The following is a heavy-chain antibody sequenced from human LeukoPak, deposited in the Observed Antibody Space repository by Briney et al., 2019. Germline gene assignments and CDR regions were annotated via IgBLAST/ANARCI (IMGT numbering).Heavy chain of an antibody. Sequence: PGGSLRLSCAASGFTFSSFALSWVRQAPGKGLEWVSGISGSGGSTYYADSVKGRFTISRDNSKNTLYLQMNSLRAEDTAVYYCAKGGSRYYDSSGYYNYWGQGTLVTVSS. CDR2: ISGSGGST. CDR1: GFTFSSFA. V-gene: IGHV3-23*01. CDR3: AKGGSRYYDSSGYYNY. J-gene: IGHJ4*02. D-gene: IGHD3-22*01.